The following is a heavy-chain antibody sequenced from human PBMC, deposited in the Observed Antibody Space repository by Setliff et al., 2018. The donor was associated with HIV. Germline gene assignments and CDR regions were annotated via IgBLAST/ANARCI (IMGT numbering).Heavy chain of an antibody. J-gene: IGHJ3*01. CDR2: IFPGDSKM. Sequence: GESLKISCKGSGYSFTSYWIAWVRQKPGKGLEWMGIIFPGDSKMHSSPSFQGRVTLSADKSISTAYLQWSSLKASDTAMYYCAKAGRGIYYTGGYYYDGFDVWGQGTMVTVSS. CDR3: AKAGRGIYYTGGYYYDGFDV. V-gene: IGHV5-51*01. D-gene: IGHD3-22*01. CDR1: GYSFTSYW.